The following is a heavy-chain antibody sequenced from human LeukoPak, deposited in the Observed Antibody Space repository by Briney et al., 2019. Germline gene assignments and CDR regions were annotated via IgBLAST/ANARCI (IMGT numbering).Heavy chain of an antibody. CDR1: GGSISSGGYY. CDR3: ARDDLYCSSTSCQAFDI. CDR2: IYYSGST. Sequence: PSETLSLPCTVSGGSISSGGYYWSWIRQPPGKGLEWIGYIYYSGSTYYNPSLKSRVTISVDTSKNQFSLKLSSVTAADTAAYYCARDDLYCSSTSCQAFDIWGQGTMVTVSS. V-gene: IGHV4-31*03. J-gene: IGHJ3*02. D-gene: IGHD2-2*01.